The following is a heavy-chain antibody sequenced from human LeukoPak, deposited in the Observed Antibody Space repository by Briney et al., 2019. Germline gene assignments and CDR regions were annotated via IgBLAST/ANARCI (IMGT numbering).Heavy chain of an antibody. V-gene: IGHV3-21*01. CDR1: GFTFSSYS. D-gene: IGHD3-22*01. Sequence: GGSLRLSCAASGFTFSSYSMNWVRQAPGKGLEWVSSISSSSSYIYYADSVKGRFTISRDNAKNSLYLQMNSLRAEDTAVYYCARGSRGITMIVDWFDPWGQGTLVTVSS. CDR3: ARGSRGITMIVDWFDP. CDR2: ISSSSSYI. J-gene: IGHJ5*02.